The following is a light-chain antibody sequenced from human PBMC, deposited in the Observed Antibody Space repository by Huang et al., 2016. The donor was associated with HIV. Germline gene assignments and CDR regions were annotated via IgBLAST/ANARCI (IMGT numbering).Light chain of an antibody. Sequence: EIVMTQSPATLSVSPGERATLSCRARQSVSSNLAWYQQKPGQAPRLLNYGASTRATGIVARVSGSGSGTEFTLTISSLQSEDFAVYYCQQHNDWPYTFGQGTKLEIK. CDR2: GAS. CDR1: QSVSSN. V-gene: IGKV3-15*01. J-gene: IGKJ2*01. CDR3: QQHNDWPYT.